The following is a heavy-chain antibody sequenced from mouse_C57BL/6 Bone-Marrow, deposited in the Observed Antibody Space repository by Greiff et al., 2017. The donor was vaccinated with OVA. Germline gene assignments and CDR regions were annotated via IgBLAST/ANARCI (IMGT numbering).Heavy chain of an antibody. CDR1: GYTFTSYW. Sequence: QVQLQQPGAELVMPGASVKLSCKASGYTFTSYWMHWVKQRPGQGLEWIGEIDPSDSYTNYNQKFKGKSTLTVDKSSSTAYMQLSSLTSEDSAVYYCAGEGRRGGYYYAMDYWGQGTSVTVSS. V-gene: IGHV1-69*01. CDR3: AGEGRRGGYYYAMDY. D-gene: IGHD2-14*01. J-gene: IGHJ4*01. CDR2: IDPSDSYT.